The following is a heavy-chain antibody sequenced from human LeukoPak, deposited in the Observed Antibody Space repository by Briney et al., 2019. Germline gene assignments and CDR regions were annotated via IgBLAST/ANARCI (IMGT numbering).Heavy chain of an antibody. D-gene: IGHD6-13*01. V-gene: IGHV3-30*02. J-gene: IGHJ4*02. CDR2: IRYDGSNK. Sequence: GGSLRLSCAASGFTFSSYGMHWVRQAPGKGLEWVAFIRYDGSNKYYADSVKGRFTISRDNSKNTLYLQMNSLRAEDTAVYYCARVGSSWYRYFDYWGQGTLVTVSS. CDR1: GFTFSSYG. CDR3: ARVGSSWYRYFDY.